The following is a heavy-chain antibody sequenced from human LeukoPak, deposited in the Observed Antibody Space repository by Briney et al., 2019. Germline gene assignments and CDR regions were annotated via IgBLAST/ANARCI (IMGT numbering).Heavy chain of an antibody. CDR2: IIPIFGIA. J-gene: IGHJ4*02. Sequence: GASVKVSCKASGGTFSSYAISWVRQAPGQGLEWMGRIIPIFGIANYAQKFQGRVTITADKSTSTAYMELSSLRSEDTAVYYCARDRSESSFYGPFLDYWGQGTLVTVSS. CDR1: GGTFSSYA. CDR3: ARDRSESSFYGPFLDY. D-gene: IGHD1-26*01. V-gene: IGHV1-69*04.